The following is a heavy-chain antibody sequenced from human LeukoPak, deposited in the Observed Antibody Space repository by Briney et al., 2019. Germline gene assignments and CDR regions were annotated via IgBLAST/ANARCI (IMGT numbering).Heavy chain of an antibody. CDR3: ARDRASAGTGGAY. D-gene: IGHD6-13*01. Sequence: GASVKVSCKASGYTFTYHGFSWVRQAPGQGLEWMGWISSYNGNTNYLEKFQGRLTMTTDTSTTTTYIELRSLTSDDTAVYYCARDRASAGTGGAYWGQGSLVTVSS. V-gene: IGHV1-18*01. CDR1: GYTFTYHG. CDR2: ISSYNGNT. J-gene: IGHJ4*02.